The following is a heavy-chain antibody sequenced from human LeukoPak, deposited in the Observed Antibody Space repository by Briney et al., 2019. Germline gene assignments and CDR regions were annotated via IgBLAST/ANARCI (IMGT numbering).Heavy chain of an antibody. CDR1: GGPISRYY. V-gene: IGHV4-4*07. CDR3: ATDVDGDSYFFDK. CDR2: VNNRGST. D-gene: IGHD3-10*01. J-gene: IGHJ4*02. Sequence: SETLSLTCTVSGGPISRYYWSWIRQPAGKGLEWIGRVNNRGSTNYNPSLKGRVTMSVDTSKSHFSLKLTSLTAADTAAYYCATDVDGDSYFFDKWGQGTLVTVSS.